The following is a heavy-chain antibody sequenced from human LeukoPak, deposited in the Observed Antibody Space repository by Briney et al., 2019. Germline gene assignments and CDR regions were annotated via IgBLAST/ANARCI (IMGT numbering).Heavy chain of an antibody. V-gene: IGHV3-9*02. CDR2: ISWKSDAL. CDR3: TKDGYDTSGYYTH. CDR1: GFTSDDFA. Sequence: GRSLRLSCAASGFTSDDFAMHWVRQAPGKGLEWVSGISWKSDALGYADSVNGRFTISRDNAKNSLYLQMTSLRVEDTAFYYCTKDGYDTSGYYTHWGRGTLVTVSS. J-gene: IGHJ4*02. D-gene: IGHD3-22*01.